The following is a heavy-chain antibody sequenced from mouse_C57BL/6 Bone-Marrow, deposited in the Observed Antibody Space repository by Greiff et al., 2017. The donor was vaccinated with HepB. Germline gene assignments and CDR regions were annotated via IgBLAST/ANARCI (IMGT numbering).Heavy chain of an antibody. D-gene: IGHD1-1*01. CDR2: ISSGGSYT. J-gene: IGHJ3*01. V-gene: IGHV5-6*01. Sequence: EVKLVESGGDLVKPGGSLKLSCAASGFTFSSYGMSWVRQTPDKRLEWVATISSGGSYTYYPDSVKGRFTISRDNAKNTLYLQMSSLKSEDTAMYYCARSHYGSSLAYWGQGTLVTVSA. CDR3: ARSHYGSSLAY. CDR1: GFTFSSYG.